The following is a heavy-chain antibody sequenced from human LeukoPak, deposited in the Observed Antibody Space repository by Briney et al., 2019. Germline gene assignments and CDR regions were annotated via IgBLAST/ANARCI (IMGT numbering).Heavy chain of an antibody. CDR2: IDPSGGST. V-gene: IGHV1-46*01. CDR3: QAAGTSSFDY. J-gene: IGHJ4*02. Sequence: ASVKVSCKASGYTFTSYYMHWVRQAPGQGLEWMGIIDPSGGSTSYAQKFQGRVTMTRDTSTSTVYMELSSLRSEDTAVYYCQAAGTSSFDYWGQGTLVTVSS. D-gene: IGHD6-13*01. CDR1: GYTFTSYY.